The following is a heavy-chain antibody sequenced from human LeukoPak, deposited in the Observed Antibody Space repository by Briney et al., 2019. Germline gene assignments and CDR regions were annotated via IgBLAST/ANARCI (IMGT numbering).Heavy chain of an antibody. J-gene: IGHJ4*02. Sequence: PGGSLRLSCAASGFTFSSYEMNWVRQAPGKRLEWVSHISRSGSTIYYADSAKGRFTISRDNSKNTLYLQMNSLRAEDTAIYYCARVYDSSGYKVLGIDYFDYWGQGTLVTVSS. CDR2: ISRSGSTI. D-gene: IGHD3-22*01. V-gene: IGHV3-48*03. CDR1: GFTFSSYE. CDR3: ARVYDSSGYKVLGIDYFDY.